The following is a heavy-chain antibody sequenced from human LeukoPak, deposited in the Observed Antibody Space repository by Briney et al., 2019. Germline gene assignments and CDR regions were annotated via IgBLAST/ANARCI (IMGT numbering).Heavy chain of an antibody. Sequence: ASVKVSCKVSGYTLTELSMHWVRQAPGKGLEWMGGFDPEDGETIYAQEFQGRVTMTEDTSTDTAYMELSSLRSEDTAVYYCATSTGYSSGWTVFDYWGQGTLVTVSS. V-gene: IGHV1-24*01. J-gene: IGHJ4*02. CDR3: ATSTGYSSGWTVFDY. D-gene: IGHD6-19*01. CDR1: GYTLTELS. CDR2: FDPEDGET.